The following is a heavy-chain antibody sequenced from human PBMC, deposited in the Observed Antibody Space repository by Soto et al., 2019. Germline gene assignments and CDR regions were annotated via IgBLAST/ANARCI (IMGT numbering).Heavy chain of an antibody. CDR1: GITFSGYG. V-gene: IGHV3-33*01. CDR2: IWYDGSKE. D-gene: IGHD3-22*01. Sequence: GGSLRLSCAASGITFSGYGFHWVRQAPGKGLEWVAVIWYDGSKEYYADFVKGRFTISRDSSKNTAYLQMNSLRVEDTAVYYCARXXDRNSXXSXXXXWGQXXLVTVSS. J-gene: IGHJ4*02. CDR3: ARXXDRNSXXSXXXX.